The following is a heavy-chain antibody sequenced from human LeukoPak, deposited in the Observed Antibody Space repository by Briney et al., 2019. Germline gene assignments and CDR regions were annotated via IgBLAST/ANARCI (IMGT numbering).Heavy chain of an antibody. CDR1: GGSISSRPYS. Sequence: SETLSLTCTVSGGSISSRPYSWAWIRQPPGKRLEWIGTFHYYGTTYYNPSLESRVTISVDTSKNQFSLNLRSVTAADTAVYYCTTQPTGFPNWVDPWGQGTLVTVSS. CDR3: TTQPTGFPNWVDP. CDR2: FHYYGTT. V-gene: IGHV4-39*01. J-gene: IGHJ5*02. D-gene: IGHD2-8*02.